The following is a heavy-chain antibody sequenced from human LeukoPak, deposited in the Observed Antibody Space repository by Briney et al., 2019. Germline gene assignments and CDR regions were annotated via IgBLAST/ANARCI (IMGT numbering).Heavy chain of an antibody. Sequence: PGGSLRLSCAASGFTFSSYEMNWVRQAPGKGLEWVGRIKGKTDGGTTDYAAPVKGRFTVSRDDSKSMLYLQMNSLKTEDTAVYYCTTAYIETRPWGQGTLVTVSS. V-gene: IGHV3-15*01. CDR1: GFTFSSYE. D-gene: IGHD6-6*01. CDR3: TTAYIETRP. J-gene: IGHJ4*02. CDR2: IKGKTDGGTT.